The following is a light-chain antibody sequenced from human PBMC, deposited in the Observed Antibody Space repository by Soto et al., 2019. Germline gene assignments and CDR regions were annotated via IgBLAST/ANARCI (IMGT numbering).Light chain of an antibody. CDR2: GDT. V-gene: IGLV1-40*01. Sequence: QSALTQPPAVSGAPGQTVSISCTGSGSNIGGHYDVHWYQVLPATAPKLLIYGDTHRPSGVPGRFSGSKSGSSASLAISGLRAEDEGDYYCQSYDSSLSGVVFGGGTKVTVL. J-gene: IGLJ2*01. CDR1: GSNIGGHYD. CDR3: QSYDSSLSGVV.